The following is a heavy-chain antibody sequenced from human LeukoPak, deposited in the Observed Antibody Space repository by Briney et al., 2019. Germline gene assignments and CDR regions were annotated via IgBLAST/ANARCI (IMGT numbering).Heavy chain of an antibody. V-gene: IGHV3-21*01. Sequence: TGGSLRLSCATSGFTFSDHSINWVRQAPGKGLEWVSYTSGSSNYIYYADSVKGRFTISRDHAKNSVYLQMSGLGAEDTAVYFCAREPSGWYVDYWGQGTPVTVSS. D-gene: IGHD6-19*01. CDR3: AREPSGWYVDY. CDR1: GFTFSDHS. CDR2: TSGSSNYI. J-gene: IGHJ4*02.